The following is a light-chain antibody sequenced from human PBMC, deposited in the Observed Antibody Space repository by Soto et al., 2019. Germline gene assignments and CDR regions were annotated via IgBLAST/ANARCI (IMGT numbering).Light chain of an antibody. Sequence: EIVLTQSPGTLSLSPGERATLSCRASQSVGSSYLAWYQQKPGQAPRLLIYGASSRATGIPDRFSGSGSGTDFTLTISRLEPEESAVYFCQQYDSSPYTFGQGTKLEIK. V-gene: IGKV3-20*01. CDR1: QSVGSSY. CDR3: QQYDSSPYT. J-gene: IGKJ2*01. CDR2: GAS.